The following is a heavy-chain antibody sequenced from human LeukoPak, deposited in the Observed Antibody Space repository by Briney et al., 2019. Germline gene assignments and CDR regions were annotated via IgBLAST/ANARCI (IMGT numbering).Heavy chain of an antibody. V-gene: IGHV3-30*02. D-gene: IGHD5-18*01. CDR3: AKVSRSWIQLWSGIYYFDY. CDR1: EFTFSSYG. CDR2: IQYDGSYK. J-gene: IGHJ4*02. Sequence: GGSLRLSYAASEFTFSSYGMHWVRQAPGKGLEWVAFIQYDGSYKDYGDSVKGRFTISRDNSKNTLYLQMNSLRAEDTALYYCAKVSRSWIQLWSGIYYFDYWGQGTLVTVSS.